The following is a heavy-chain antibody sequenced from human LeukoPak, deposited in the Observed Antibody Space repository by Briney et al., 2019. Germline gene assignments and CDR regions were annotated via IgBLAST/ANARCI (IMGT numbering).Heavy chain of an antibody. J-gene: IGHJ4*02. CDR3: ARDDNWNDKPFDL. V-gene: IGHV3-21*01. D-gene: IGHD1-20*01. CDR2: ISTSSSHI. Sequence: PGGSLRLSCTASGFTFSFYMMNWVRPAPGKGLEWVSSISTSSSHIYYADSLKGRFTVSRDNAKSSLYLQMSNLRAEDTAVYYCARDDNWNDKPFDLWGQGTLVTVSS. CDR1: GFTFSFYM.